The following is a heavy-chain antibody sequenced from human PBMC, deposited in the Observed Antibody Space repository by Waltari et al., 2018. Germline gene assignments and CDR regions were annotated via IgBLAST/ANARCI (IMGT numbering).Heavy chain of an antibody. J-gene: IGHJ3*02. D-gene: IGHD3-16*01. CDR3: ARGPFGGGYDAFDI. V-gene: IGHV4-30-2*01. Sequence: QLQLQQSGPGLAKPSQTLSPTCAVSGGSISSGCYSWSCIRQPPGKGLEWIGYIYHSGSTYYNPSLKSRVTISVDRSKNQFSLKLSSVTAADTAVYYCARGPFGGGYDAFDIWGQGTMVTVSS. CDR1: GGSISSGCYS. CDR2: IYHSGST.